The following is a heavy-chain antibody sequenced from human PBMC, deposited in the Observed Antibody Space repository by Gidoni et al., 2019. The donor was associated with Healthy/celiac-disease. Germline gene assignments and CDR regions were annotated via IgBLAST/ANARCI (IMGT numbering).Heavy chain of an antibody. D-gene: IGHD2-8*01. CDR2: IWYDGSNK. J-gene: IGHJ3*02. CDR1: GFTFSSYG. Sequence: QVQLVESGGGVVQPGRSLRLSCAASGFTFSSYGMHWVRQAPGKGLEWVAVIWYDGSNKYYADSVKGRFTISRDNSKNTLYLQMNSLRAEDTAVYYCARDPTYCTNGVCYPDAFDIWGQGTMVTVSS. CDR3: ARDPTYCTNGVCYPDAFDI. V-gene: IGHV3-33*01.